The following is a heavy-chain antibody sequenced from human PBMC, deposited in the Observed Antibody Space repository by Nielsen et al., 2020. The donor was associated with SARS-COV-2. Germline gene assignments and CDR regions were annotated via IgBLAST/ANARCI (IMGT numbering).Heavy chain of an antibody. D-gene: IGHD3-22*01. CDR3: TRARSGDYYDSSGNY. CDR1: GFVVSDTN. CDR2: IYSGGTT. Sequence: GESLKISCVASGFVVSDTNMNWVRQAPGKGLECVSIIYSGGTTYYVDSVKGRFTISRDNSKNTMYLQMNSLRAEDTAVYYCTRARSGDYYDSSGNYWGQGTLVTVSS. V-gene: IGHV3-53*01. J-gene: IGHJ4*02.